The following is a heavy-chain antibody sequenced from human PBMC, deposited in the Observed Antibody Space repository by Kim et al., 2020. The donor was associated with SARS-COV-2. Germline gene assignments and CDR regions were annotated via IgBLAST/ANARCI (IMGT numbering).Heavy chain of an antibody. CDR1: GFTFSDSP. CDR2: IRSKVYSYAT. CDR3: TTIPGTTLAFWDPFDV. D-gene: IGHD1-1*01. V-gene: IGHV3-73*01. Sequence: WGSLRLSCAASGFTFSDSPIHWVRQASGKGLEWVGRIRSKVYSYATSYAASVKGRFTISRDDSESTAHLQMNSLKTEDTAVYYCTTIPGTTLAFWDPFDV. J-gene: IGHJ3*01.